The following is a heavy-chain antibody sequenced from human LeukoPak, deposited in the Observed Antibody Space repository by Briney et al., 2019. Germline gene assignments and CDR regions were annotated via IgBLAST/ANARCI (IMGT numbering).Heavy chain of an antibody. Sequence: GGSLRLSCAASGFTFSSYEMNWVRQAPGKGLEWVANINQDGNEKYHVDSVQGRFTISRDNAKNSLYLQMDSLRLEDTAVYYCAREGPSHDYWGQGTLVTVSS. J-gene: IGHJ4*02. V-gene: IGHV3-7*01. CDR3: AREGPSHDY. CDR2: INQDGNEK. CDR1: GFTFSSYE.